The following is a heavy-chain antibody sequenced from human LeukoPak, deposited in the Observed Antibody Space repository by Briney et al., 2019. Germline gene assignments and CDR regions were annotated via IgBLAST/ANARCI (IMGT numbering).Heavy chain of an antibody. V-gene: IGHV4-30-2*01. Sequence: SQTLSLTCAASGGSISSGGYSWSWIRQPPGEGLEWIGYIYHSGSTYYNPSLKSRVTISVDRSKNQFSLKLSSVTAADTAVYYCARAGPQYCSSTSCYYGEFDPWGQGTLVTVSS. CDR1: GGSISSGGYS. CDR2: IYHSGST. D-gene: IGHD2-2*01. CDR3: ARAGPQYCSSTSCYYGEFDP. J-gene: IGHJ5*02.